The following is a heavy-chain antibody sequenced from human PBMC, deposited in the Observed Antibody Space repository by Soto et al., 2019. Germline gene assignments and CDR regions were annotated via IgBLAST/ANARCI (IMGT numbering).Heavy chain of an antibody. Sequence: QLQLQESGPGLVKPSETLSLTCIVSGGSISSSSYSWAWIRQPPGKGLEWIGTIYYGVNPYHNPSRTRRGNIADDKSKNGCALELSSATAANTAVYSCARHPGYCSGTSCDGCYNRDVWGQGATVTVSS. CDR2: IYYGVNP. CDR3: ARHPGYCSGTSCDGCYNRDV. J-gene: IGHJ6*02. D-gene: IGHD2-2*01. V-gene: IGHV4-39*01. CDR1: GGSISSSSYS.